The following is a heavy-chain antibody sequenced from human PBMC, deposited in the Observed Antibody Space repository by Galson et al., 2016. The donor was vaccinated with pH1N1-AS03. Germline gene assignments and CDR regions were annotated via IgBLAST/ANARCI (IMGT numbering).Heavy chain of an antibody. CDR3: GPNPEYGEGAY. J-gene: IGHJ4*02. CDR2: LNPDGDYK. CDR1: GFTFTDFA. Sequence: SLRLSCATSGFTFTDFAVSWVRQAPGKGLEWVANLNPDGDYKQYVDSVKGRFTISRDNTRNSLYLQMNSLRVEETAIYYCGPNPEYGEGAYWGQGALVTVSS. V-gene: IGHV3-7*01. D-gene: IGHD4-17*01.